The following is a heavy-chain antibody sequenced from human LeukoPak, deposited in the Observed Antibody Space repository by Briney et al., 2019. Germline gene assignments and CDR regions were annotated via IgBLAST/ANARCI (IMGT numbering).Heavy chain of an antibody. D-gene: IGHD2-8*01. CDR2: IWYDGSNK. J-gene: IGHJ4*02. CDR3: ARDRCTNGVCYLDY. Sequence: GGSLRLSCAASGLTFSNYGIHWVRQAPGKGLEWVAVIWYDGSNKYCADSVKGRFTISRDNSRNTLSLQMNNLRAEDTAVYYCARDRCTNGVCYLDYWGQGTLVTVSS. V-gene: IGHV3-33*01. CDR1: GLTFSNYG.